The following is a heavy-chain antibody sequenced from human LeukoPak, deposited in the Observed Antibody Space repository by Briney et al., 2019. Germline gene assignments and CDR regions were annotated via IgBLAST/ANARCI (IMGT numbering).Heavy chain of an antibody. Sequence: GGSLRLFCAASGFTFSDYYMSWIRQAPGKGLEWVSYISSSGSTIYYADSVNGRFTISRDNAKNSLYLQMNSLRAEDTAVYYCARVWYDYVWGSYRKSPDAFDIWGQGTMVTVSS. CDR1: GFTFSDYY. CDR3: ARVWYDYVWGSYRKSPDAFDI. CDR2: ISSSGSTI. V-gene: IGHV3-11*04. D-gene: IGHD3-16*02. J-gene: IGHJ3*02.